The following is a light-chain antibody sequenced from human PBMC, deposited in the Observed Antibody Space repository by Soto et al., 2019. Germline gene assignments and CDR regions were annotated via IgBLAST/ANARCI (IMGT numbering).Light chain of an antibody. CDR3: QQYDNLPFG. V-gene: IGKV1-33*01. CDR1: QDITNY. CDR2: DAS. Sequence: DIQMSQSPSSLSASVGDGVTITCQASQDITNYLNWDQHKPGKPPKLLIYDASNLETGVPSRFSGSVSGTAFTFTISSLQPEDIATYYCQQYDNLPFGFGGGTKVEIK. J-gene: IGKJ4*01.